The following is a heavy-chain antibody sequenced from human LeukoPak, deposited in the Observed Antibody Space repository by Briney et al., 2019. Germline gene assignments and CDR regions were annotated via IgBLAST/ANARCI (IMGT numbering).Heavy chain of an antibody. V-gene: IGHV3-23*01. D-gene: IGHD5-18*01. CDR1: GFSFTSHS. J-gene: IGHJ4*02. CDR2: IFGSGGSP. Sequence: TGGSLRLSCVASGFSFTSHSMNWVRQAPGKGLEWVAGIFGSGGSPHYADPVKGRFTISRDNSRNTVYLQINSLRAEDTAVYYCGKTTVGYSSGQKPAWPVDYWGQGTLVTVSS. CDR3: GKTTVGYSSGQKPAWPVDY.